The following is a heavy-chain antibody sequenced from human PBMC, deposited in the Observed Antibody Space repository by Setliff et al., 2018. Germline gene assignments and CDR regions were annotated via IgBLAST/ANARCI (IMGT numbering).Heavy chain of an antibody. Sequence: ASVKVSCKASGYTFTDYYIYWVRQAPGQGLQRMGRINPISGATDYAQKFQGRVTMTRDTSITTAYMELSSLRSDDTAMYYCARSVHGDYVRLRQNNWLDPWGQGALVTVSS. CDR1: GYTFTDYY. J-gene: IGHJ5*02. D-gene: IGHD4-17*01. V-gene: IGHV1-2*06. CDR3: ARSVHGDYVRLRQNNWLDP. CDR2: INPISGAT.